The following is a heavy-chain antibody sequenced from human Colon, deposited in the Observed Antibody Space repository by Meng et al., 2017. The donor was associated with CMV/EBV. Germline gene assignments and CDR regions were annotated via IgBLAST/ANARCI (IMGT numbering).Heavy chain of an antibody. CDR2: IFNSGT. J-gene: IGHJ6*02. CDR3: ARVEDSYYYYGMDV. CDR1: GDSLSNDY. Sequence: SETLSLTCTVSGDSLSNDYWTWMRQPPGKGLEWIGYIFNSGTNYNPSLQSRVTISIDRSKNQFSLKLSSVTAADTAVYYCARVEDSYYYYGMDVWGQGTTVTVSS. V-gene: IGHV4-59*01.